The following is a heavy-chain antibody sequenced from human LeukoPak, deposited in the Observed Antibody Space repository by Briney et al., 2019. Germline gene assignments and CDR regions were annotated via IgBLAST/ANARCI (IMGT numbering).Heavy chain of an antibody. D-gene: IGHD2-2*01. Sequence: KPSETLSLTCAVSGYSISSGYYRAWIRPPPGKGLEWIGSIYHSGSTYYNPSLKSRVTISVDTSKNQFSLKLSSVTAADTAVYYCARWGGSRWGNWFDPWGQGTLVTVSS. V-gene: IGHV4-38-2*01. CDR1: GYSISSGYY. J-gene: IGHJ5*02. CDR2: IYHSGST. CDR3: ARWGGSRWGNWFDP.